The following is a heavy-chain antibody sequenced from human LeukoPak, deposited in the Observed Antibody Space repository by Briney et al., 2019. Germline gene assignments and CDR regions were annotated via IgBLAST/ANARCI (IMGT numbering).Heavy chain of an antibody. D-gene: IGHD6-6*01. V-gene: IGHV4-34*01. CDR3: ARVHRIAARSRYYFDY. J-gene: IGHJ4*02. Sequence: SETLSLTCAVYGGSFSGYYWSWIRQPPGKGLEWIGGINHSGSTNYNPSLKSRVTISVDTSKNQFSLKLSSVTAADTAVYYCARVHRIAARSRYYFDYWGQGTLVTVSS. CDR1: GGSFSGYY. CDR2: INHSGST.